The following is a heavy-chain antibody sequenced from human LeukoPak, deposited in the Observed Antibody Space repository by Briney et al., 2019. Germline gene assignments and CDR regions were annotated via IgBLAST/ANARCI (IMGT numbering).Heavy chain of an antibody. J-gene: IGHJ6*02. CDR3: AIPYGDYDTKTYYYYYGMDV. CDR1: GYTFTGYY. CDR2: INPNSGGT. D-gene: IGHD4-17*01. V-gene: IGHV1-2*06. Sequence: GASVKVSCKASGYTFTGYYMHWVRQAPGQGLEWMGRINPNSGGTNYAQKFQGRVTMTRDTSISTAYMELSRLRSDDTAVYYCAIPYGDYDTKTYYYYYGMDVWGQGTTVTVSS.